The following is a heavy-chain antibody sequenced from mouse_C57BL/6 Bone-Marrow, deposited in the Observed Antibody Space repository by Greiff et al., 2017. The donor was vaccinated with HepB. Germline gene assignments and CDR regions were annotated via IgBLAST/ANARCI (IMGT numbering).Heavy chain of an antibody. V-gene: IGHV5-16*01. J-gene: IGHJ4*01. CDR2: INYDGSST. Sequence: EVMLVESEGGLVQPGSSMKLSCTASGFTFSDYYMAWVRQVPEKGLEWVANINYDGSSTYYLDSLKSRFIISRDNAKNILYLQMSSLKSEDTATYYCARDDYDYAMDYWGQGTSGTVSS. D-gene: IGHD2-4*01. CDR3: ARDDYDYAMDY. CDR1: GFTFSDYY.